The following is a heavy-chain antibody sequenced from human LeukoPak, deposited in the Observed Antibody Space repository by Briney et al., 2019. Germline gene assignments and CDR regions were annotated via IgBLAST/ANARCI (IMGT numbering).Heavy chain of an antibody. CDR1: GFTLSSYA. V-gene: IGHV3-21*01. CDR2: ISSSSSYI. J-gene: IGHJ4*02. D-gene: IGHD1-26*01. CDR3: ARIIYSGSYRFDY. Sequence: GGSLRLSCAASGFTLSSYAMNWVRQAPGKGLEWVSFISSSSSYIYYADSVKGRFTISRDNAKNSLYLQMNSLRAEDTAVYYCARIIYSGSYRFDYWGQGTLVTVSS.